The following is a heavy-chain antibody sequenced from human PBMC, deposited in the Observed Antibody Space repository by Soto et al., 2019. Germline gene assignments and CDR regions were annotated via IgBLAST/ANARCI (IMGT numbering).Heavy chain of an antibody. CDR2: IYYSGST. J-gene: IGHJ4*02. CDR3: ARHALVGATYYFDY. CDR1: GGSISSYY. Sequence: SETLSLTWTVSGGSISSYYWSWIRQPPGKGLEWIGYIYYSGSTNYNPSLKGRVTISVDTSKNQFSLKLSSVTAADTAVYYCARHALVGATYYFDYWGQGTLVTVSS. V-gene: IGHV4-59*08. D-gene: IGHD1-26*01.